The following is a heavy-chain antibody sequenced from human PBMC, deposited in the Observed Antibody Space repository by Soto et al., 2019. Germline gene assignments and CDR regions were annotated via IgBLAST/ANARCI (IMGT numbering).Heavy chain of an antibody. D-gene: IGHD4-17*01. CDR3: ARYHFGDYAFDS. V-gene: IGHV3-7*04. J-gene: IGHJ4*02. CDR1: GFIFSGNL. CDR2: IKQDGSEK. Sequence: PGGSLRLSCAASGFIFSGNLMSWVRQAPGKGLEWVANIKQDGSEKHYVDSVEGRFTISRDNAKNSLYLQMNSLVVEETATYYCARYHFGDYAFDSWGQGT.